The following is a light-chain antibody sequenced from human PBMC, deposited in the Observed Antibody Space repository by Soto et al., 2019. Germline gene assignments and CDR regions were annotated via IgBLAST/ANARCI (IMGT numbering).Light chain of an antibody. Sequence: SYELTQPPSVSVSPGQTARITCSGDALPRQYAYWYQQKPGRAPVLVIYKDSERPSGIPERFSGSSSGTIVTLTISGVQAEDEADYYCQSADSSGTSYVFGTGTKLTVL. CDR2: KDS. CDR1: ALPRQY. CDR3: QSADSSGTSYV. J-gene: IGLJ1*01. V-gene: IGLV3-25*03.